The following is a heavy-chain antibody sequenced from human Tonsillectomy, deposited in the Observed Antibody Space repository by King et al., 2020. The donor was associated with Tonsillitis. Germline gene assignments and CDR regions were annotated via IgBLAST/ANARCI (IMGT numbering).Heavy chain of an antibody. J-gene: IGHJ5*02. Sequence: LQLQESGSGLVKPSQTLSLTCAVSGGSISSDNYSWSWIRQPPGKGLEWIGYIYHSGSTYYNPSLKSRVTISVDRSKNQFSLKLSSVTAADTAVYYCAREVVVSTSSWFHPWGQGTLVTVSS. V-gene: IGHV4-30-2*01. D-gene: IGHD2-15*01. CDR3: AREVVVSTSSWFHP. CDR2: IYHSGST. CDR1: GGSISSDNYS.